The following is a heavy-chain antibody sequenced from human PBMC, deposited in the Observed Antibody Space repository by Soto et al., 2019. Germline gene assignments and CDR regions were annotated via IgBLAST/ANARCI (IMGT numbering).Heavy chain of an antibody. CDR3: AGNPIYYYGSGSYSPYYYYYGMDV. J-gene: IGHJ6*02. D-gene: IGHD3-10*01. CDR1: GGSISNGGYS. V-gene: IGHV4-61*08. CDR2: IYYSGST. Sequence: SETLSLTCAVSGGSISNGGYSWSWIRKPPGKGLAWIGYIYYSGSTNYNPSLKRRGTISVDTSMNQFSLKLSSVTAADTAVYYCAGNPIYYYGSGSYSPYYYYYGMDVWGQGTTVT.